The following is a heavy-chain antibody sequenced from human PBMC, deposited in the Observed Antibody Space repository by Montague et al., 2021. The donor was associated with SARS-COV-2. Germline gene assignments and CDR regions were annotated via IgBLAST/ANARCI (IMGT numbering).Heavy chain of an antibody. CDR2: IYYTGST. V-gene: IGHV4-59*01. CDR1: GGSISGYY. D-gene: IGHD3-16*01. CDR3: ARAHTPCLIANCVNYFDY. J-gene: IGHJ4*01. Sequence: SETLSLTCTVSGGSISGYYWTWMRQPPGKGLEWLGHIYYTGSTKYNHSLKSRGTISIDTPKNQFSLKLRSVTAADTAVYFCARAHTPCLIANCVNYFDYGGQGALVTVSS.